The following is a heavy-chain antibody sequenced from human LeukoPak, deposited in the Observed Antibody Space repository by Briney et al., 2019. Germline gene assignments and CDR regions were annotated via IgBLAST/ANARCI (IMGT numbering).Heavy chain of an antibody. J-gene: IGHJ5*02. CDR3: ATGRTMVRGVILANWFDP. CDR1: GFTFSSYG. D-gene: IGHD3-10*01. CDR2: IWYDGSNN. V-gene: IGHV3-33*01. Sequence: GGSLRLSCAASGFTFSSYGMHWVRQAPGKGLEWVAVIWYDGSNNYYADSVKGRFTISRDNSKNTLYLQMNSLRAEDTAVYYCATGRTMVRGVILANWFDPWGQGTLVTVSS.